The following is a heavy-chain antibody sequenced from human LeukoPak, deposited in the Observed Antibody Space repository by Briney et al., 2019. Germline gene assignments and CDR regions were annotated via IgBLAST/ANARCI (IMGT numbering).Heavy chain of an antibody. CDR2: FSHNVGT. Sequence: SETLSLTCTVSGGSISSSGYYWGWIRQPPGMGLEWIGSFSHNVGTYYNPSLKSRVTISVDTSKNQFSLKLSSVTAADTAVYYCARRVSGSWYSDAFDIWGQGTMVTVSS. J-gene: IGHJ3*02. CDR1: GGSISSSGYY. D-gene: IGHD6-13*01. CDR3: ARRVSGSWYSDAFDI. V-gene: IGHV4-39*01.